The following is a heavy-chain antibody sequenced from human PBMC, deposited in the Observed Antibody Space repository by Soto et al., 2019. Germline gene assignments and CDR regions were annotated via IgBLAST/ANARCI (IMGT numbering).Heavy chain of an antibody. V-gene: IGHV1-2*04. Sequence: GASVKVSCKASGYTFTDYYIHWVRQAPGQGLEWMGWINPKSGDTTYAQKLQAWVTMTRDTSINTAYLELGSLGPDDTAMFYCARAPPVYTSGWFWWFDPWGQGSLVTVSS. J-gene: IGHJ5*02. CDR1: GYTFTDYY. CDR3: ARAPPVYTSGWFWWFDP. CDR2: INPKSGDT. D-gene: IGHD6-19*01.